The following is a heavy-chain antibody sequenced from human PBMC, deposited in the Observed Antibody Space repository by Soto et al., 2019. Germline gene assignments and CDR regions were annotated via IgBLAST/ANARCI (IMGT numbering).Heavy chain of an antibody. CDR2: INTDGTGT. CDR3: ARDEGITIFGVVSNGAFDI. CDR1: GFTFRTYW. Sequence: PGGSLRLSCAASGFTFRTYWMHWVRQVAGKGLVWVARINTDGTGTSYADSVKGRFTISRDNAKNTLFLQMNSLRAEDTAVYYCARDEGITIFGVVSNGAFDIWGQGTMVTVSS. J-gene: IGHJ3*02. D-gene: IGHD3-3*01. V-gene: IGHV3-74*01.